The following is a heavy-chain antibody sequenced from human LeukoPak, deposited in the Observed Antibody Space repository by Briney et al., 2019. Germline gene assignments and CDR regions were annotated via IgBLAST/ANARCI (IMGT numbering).Heavy chain of an antibody. D-gene: IGHD2-21*01. V-gene: IGHV3-66*01. CDR1: GFTVSNNY. J-gene: IGHJ4*02. CDR3: ARIKSQGVVVPLLRSTYYFDY. CDR2: IYSGGTT. Sequence: PGGSLRLSCAASGFTVSNNYLHWVRQAPGKGLEWVSVIYSGGTTYYANSVKGRFTISRDTAKNSLYLQMNSLRAEDTAVYYCARIKSQGVVVPLLRSTYYFDYWGQGTLVTVSS.